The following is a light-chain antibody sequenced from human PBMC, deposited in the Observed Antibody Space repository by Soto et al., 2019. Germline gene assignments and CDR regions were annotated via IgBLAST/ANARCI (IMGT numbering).Light chain of an antibody. V-gene: IGKV3-20*01. J-gene: IGKJ1*01. CDR3: QQNDSSPSWT. CDR1: QSVSSTY. CDR2: GTS. Sequence: EIVLTQSPGTLSLSPGERATLSCRASQSVSSTYLAWYQQKPGQAPRLLIYGTSSRATGISDRFRGSGSGTDFTLTISRLEPEDFAVYYCQQNDSSPSWTFGQGTKVDIK.